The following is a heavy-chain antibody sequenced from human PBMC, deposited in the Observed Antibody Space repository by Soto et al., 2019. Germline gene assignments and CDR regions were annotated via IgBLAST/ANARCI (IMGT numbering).Heavy chain of an antibody. V-gene: IGHV4-34*01. CDR1: GGSFSGYY. Sequence: SETLSLTCAVYGGSFSGYYWSWIRQPPGKGLEWIGYIHHSGSTNYNPSLKSRVTISVDTSKNQFSLRLTSVTAADTAVYYCARDKITGLFDYWGQGTLVTVSS. CDR2: IHHSGST. J-gene: IGHJ4*02. D-gene: IGHD2-8*02. CDR3: ARDKITGLFDY.